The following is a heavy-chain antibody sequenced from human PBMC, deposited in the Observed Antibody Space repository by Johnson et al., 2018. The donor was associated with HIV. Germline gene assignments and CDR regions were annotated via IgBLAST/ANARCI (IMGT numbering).Heavy chain of an antibody. J-gene: IGHJ3*02. CDR3: TRHSSLGYPRAFDI. CDR2: IRSKATSYAT. Sequence: VQLVESGGGLVQPGGSLKLSCAASGFTFSGSAMHWVRQASGKGLEWVGRIRSKATSYATAYAASVTGRFTISRDDSKNTAYLQMNSLKTEDTTVYYCTRHSSLGYPRAFDIWGRGTMVTVSS. V-gene: IGHV3-73*02. D-gene: IGHD5-18*01. CDR1: GFTFSGSA.